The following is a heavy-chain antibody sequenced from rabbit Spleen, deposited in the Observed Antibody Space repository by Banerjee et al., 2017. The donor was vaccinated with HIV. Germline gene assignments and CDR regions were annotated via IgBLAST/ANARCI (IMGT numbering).Heavy chain of an antibody. CDR3: ARDLDGVIGWNFGW. J-gene: IGHJ3*01. Sequence: QSLEESGGDLVKPGASLTLTCTASGFTISSSYYMCWVRQAPGKGLEWIACIYGGISLSTYYANWAKGRFTISKTSSTTVTLQMTSLTDADTATYFCARDLDGVIGWNFGWWGQGTLVTVS. D-gene: IGHD4-1*01. V-gene: IGHV1S40*01. CDR2: IYGGISLST. CDR1: GFTISSSYY.